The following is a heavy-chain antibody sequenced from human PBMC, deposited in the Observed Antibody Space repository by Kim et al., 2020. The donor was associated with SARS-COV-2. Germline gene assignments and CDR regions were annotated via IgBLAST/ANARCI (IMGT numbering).Heavy chain of an antibody. Sequence: GGSLRLSCVASGFRFDDYAMHWVRQAPGRGLEWVSAISWNGRSVRYADSVKGRFTVSRDSATKSVYLQMNSLRIEDTALYFCAKDFTGYTSGSYLDYWGPGTRVTVSS. CDR2: ISWNGRSV. J-gene: IGHJ4*02. D-gene: IGHD3-10*01. CDR1: GFRFDDYA. V-gene: IGHV3-9*01. CDR3: AKDFTGYTSGSYLDY.